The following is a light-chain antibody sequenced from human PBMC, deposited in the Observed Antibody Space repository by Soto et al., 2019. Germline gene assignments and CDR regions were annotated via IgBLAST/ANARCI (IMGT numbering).Light chain of an antibody. Sequence: QSVLTQPSSVSGAPGQRVTISCTGSGSNIGSNYNVQWYQVLPGTAPRLVIFANIYRPSGVPDRFSGSRSDTSASLAIADLHTEDEAEYYCQSYDRSLTMIIFGGGTKLTVL. J-gene: IGLJ2*01. CDR3: QSYDRSLTMII. V-gene: IGLV1-40*01. CDR2: ANI. CDR1: GSNIGSNYN.